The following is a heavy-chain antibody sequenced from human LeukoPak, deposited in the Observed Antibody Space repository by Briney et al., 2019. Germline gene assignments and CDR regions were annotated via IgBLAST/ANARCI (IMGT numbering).Heavy chain of an antibody. CDR1: GFTFSRYW. CDR2: IKQDGSER. V-gene: IGHV3-7*04. D-gene: IGHD6-13*01. CDR3: ARYYSWYHKFDY. Sequence: GGSLRLSRAGSGFTFSRYWMSWVRQAPGKGLEWVASIKQDGSERYYVDSVKGRFTISSDNAKNSVYVQMNSLRAEDMPVFYSARYYSWYHKFDYWGQGTLVTVSS. J-gene: IGHJ4*02.